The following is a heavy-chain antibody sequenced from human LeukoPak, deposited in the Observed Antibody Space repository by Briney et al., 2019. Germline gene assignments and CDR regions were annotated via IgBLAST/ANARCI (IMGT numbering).Heavy chain of an antibody. D-gene: IGHD4-11*01. CDR2: INSVGSST. CDR3: ARVKDDYSYFDS. V-gene: IGHV3-74*01. CDR1: GFTFSSFW. J-gene: IGHJ4*02. Sequence: QPGGSLRLSCAASGFTFSSFWMHWVRQAPGKGLVWVSRINSVGSSTSYADSVKGRFTISRDNAKNTLYLQMSSLRVEDTAVYYCARVKDDYSYFDSWGQGTLVTVSS.